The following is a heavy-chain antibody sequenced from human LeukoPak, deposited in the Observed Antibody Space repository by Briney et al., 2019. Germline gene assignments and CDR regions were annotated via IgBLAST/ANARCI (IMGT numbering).Heavy chain of an antibody. CDR2: IYSRGST. CDR3: ARGFCSGGSCYLFDS. J-gene: IGHJ4*02. D-gene: IGHD2-15*01. CDR1: GGSISGSY. Sequence: SETLSLTCTVSGGSISGSYWSWIRQPAGKGLEWIGRIYSRGSTNYNPSLKGRVTMSVDTSKNQVSLKLNSVTAADTAVYYCARGFCSGGSCYLFDSWGQGTLVTVSS. V-gene: IGHV4-4*07.